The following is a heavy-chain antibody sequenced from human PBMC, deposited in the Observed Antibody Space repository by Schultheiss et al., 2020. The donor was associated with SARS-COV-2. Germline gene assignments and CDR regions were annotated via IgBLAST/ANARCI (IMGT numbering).Heavy chain of an antibody. CDR1: GGSISSYY. V-gene: IGHV4-59*12. Sequence: SETLSLTCTVSGGSISSYYWSWIRQPPGKGLEWIAYFSYSGSTNYNPSLKSRVTISVDTSKNQFSLQLNSVTPEDTAVYYCARDLLRYFDWLGEWGFDYWGQGTLVTVSS. J-gene: IGHJ4*02. D-gene: IGHD3-9*01. CDR2: FSYSGST. CDR3: ARDLLRYFDWLGEWGFDY.